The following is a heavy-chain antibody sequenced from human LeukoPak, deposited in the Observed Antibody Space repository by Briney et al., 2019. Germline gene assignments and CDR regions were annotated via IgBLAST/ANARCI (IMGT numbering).Heavy chain of an antibody. Sequence: PSETLSLTCTVSGGSFNSGSYYWSWIRQPAGKGLEWVGRIYTSGSTNYNPSLKSRVTISADTSKNQFSLQLTSVTAADTAVYYCARAMRVDRFFDYWGQGILVTVSS. CDR3: ARAMRVDRFFDY. D-gene: IGHD5-12*01. V-gene: IGHV4-61*02. CDR2: IYTSGST. CDR1: GGSFNSGSYY. J-gene: IGHJ4*02.